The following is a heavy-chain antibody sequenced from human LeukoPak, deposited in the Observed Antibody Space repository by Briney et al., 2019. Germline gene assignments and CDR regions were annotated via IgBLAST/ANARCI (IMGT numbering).Heavy chain of an antibody. V-gene: IGHV1-69*13. CDR3: ASGESSDSSGYYDY. CDR2: IIPIFGTA. D-gene: IGHD3-22*01. Sequence: SVTVSCKASGGTFSSYAISWVRQAPGQGLEWMGGIIPIFGTANYAQKFQGRVTITADESTSTAYMELSSLRSEDTAVYYCASGESSDSSGYYDYWGQGTLVTVSS. J-gene: IGHJ4*02. CDR1: GGTFSSYA.